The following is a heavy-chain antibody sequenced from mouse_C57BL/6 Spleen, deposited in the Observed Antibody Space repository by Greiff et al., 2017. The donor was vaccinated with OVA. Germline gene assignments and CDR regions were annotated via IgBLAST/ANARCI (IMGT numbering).Heavy chain of an antibody. CDR2: IDPSDSYT. Sequence: QVQLQQPGAELVKPGASVKLSCKASGYTFTSYWMQWVKQRPGQGLEWIGEIDPSDSYTNYNQKFKGKATLTVDTSSSTAYMQLSSLTSEDSAVYYCARSEDYDYDVGFAYWGQGTLVTVSA. CDR3: ARSEDYDYDVGFAY. J-gene: IGHJ3*01. D-gene: IGHD2-4*01. V-gene: IGHV1-50*01. CDR1: GYTFTSYW.